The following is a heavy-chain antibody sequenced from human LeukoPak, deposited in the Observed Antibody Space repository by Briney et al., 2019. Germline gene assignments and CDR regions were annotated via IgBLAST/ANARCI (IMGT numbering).Heavy chain of an antibody. CDR2: INHSGST. J-gene: IGHJ6*03. D-gene: IGHD2-2*01. CDR3: ARLGDIVVVPAALDGQTYYMDV. Sequence: SETLSLTCAVYGGSFSGYYWSWMRQPPGKGLEWIGEINHSGSTNNSPSLKSRVTISVDTSKNQFSLKLSSVTAADTAVYYCARLGDIVVVPAALDGQTYYMDVWGKGTTVTVSS. V-gene: IGHV4-34*01. CDR1: GGSFSGYY.